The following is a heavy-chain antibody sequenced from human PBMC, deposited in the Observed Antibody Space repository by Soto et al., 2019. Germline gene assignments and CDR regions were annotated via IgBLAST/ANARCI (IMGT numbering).Heavy chain of an antibody. Sequence: SGPTLVNPTQTLTLTCTFSGFSLSTSGVGVGWIRQPPGKALEWLALIYWDDDKRYSPSLKSRLTITKDTSKNQVVLTMTNMDPVDTATFYCAHRRSIAVAGEYFDYWGQGTLVTVSS. V-gene: IGHV2-5*02. CDR2: IYWDDDK. J-gene: IGHJ4*02. CDR3: AHRRSIAVAGEYFDY. D-gene: IGHD6-19*01. CDR1: GFSLSTSGVG.